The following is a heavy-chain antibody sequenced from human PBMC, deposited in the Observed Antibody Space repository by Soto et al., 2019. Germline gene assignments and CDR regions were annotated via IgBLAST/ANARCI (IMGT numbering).Heavy chain of an antibody. Sequence: SETLSLTCTVSGASIRRRGYYWTWIRQRPGGGLEWIGFVYYSGTTDYNPSLKSRLTISADTSRNQCFLRLSSVTAADTAVYYCAGSGAGEGDWFAPWGQGTLVTVSS. CDR1: GASIRRRGYY. V-gene: IGHV4-31*03. D-gene: IGHD1-26*01. J-gene: IGHJ5*02. CDR2: VYYSGTT. CDR3: AGSGAGEGDWFAP.